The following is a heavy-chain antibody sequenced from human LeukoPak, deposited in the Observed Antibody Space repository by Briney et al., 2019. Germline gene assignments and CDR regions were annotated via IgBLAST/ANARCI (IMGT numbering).Heavy chain of an antibody. D-gene: IGHD3-22*01. V-gene: IGHV1-2*02. CDR3: ARVNPTYYYDSSGYYSGY. Sequence: ASVKVSCKASGYTFTGYYMHCVRPAPGQGLEWMGWINPNSGGTNYAQKFQGRVTMTRDTSISTAYMELSSLRSEDTAVYYCARVNPTYYYDSSGYYSGYWGQGTLVTVSS. CDR1: GYTFTGYY. J-gene: IGHJ4*02. CDR2: INPNSGGT.